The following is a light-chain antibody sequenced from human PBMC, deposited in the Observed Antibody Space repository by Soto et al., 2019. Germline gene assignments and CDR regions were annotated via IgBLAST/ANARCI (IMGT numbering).Light chain of an antibody. J-gene: IGKJ5*01. Sequence: EILMTQSPATLSVSPGERVTLSCRAGQGVTTNFAWYQQKSGQSPRLLIYDVSSRATGVPSRFSGTGSETDFTLTLSGLQSEDSAIYFCQQYNKWPFSFGQGTRLEIK. CDR3: QQYNKWPFS. CDR2: DVS. CDR1: QGVTTN. V-gene: IGKV3-15*01.